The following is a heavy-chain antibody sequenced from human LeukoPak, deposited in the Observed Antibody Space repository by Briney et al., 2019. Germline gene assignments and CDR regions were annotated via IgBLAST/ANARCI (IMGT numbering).Heavy chain of an antibody. V-gene: IGHV3-66*01. J-gene: IGHJ5*02. Sequence: GGSLRLSCVVSGFTVSNNFMTWGRQAPGKGLEWVSLIYSGGNIYYADSVKGRFTISRDGSKNTLYLQMNSLRAEDTAVYYCARDPGAAAGNLWSWGQGTLVTVSS. D-gene: IGHD6-13*01. CDR2: IYSGGNI. CDR3: ARDPGAAAGNLWS. CDR1: GFTVSNNF.